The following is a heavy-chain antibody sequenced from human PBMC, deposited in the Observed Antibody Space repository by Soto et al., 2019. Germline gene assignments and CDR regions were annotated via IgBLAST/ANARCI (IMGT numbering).Heavy chain of an antibody. V-gene: IGHV5-10-1*01. CDR2: IDPSDSYT. CDR3: ARADIAAAGSGYSYYGMDV. D-gene: IGHD6-13*01. J-gene: IGHJ6*02. Sequence: GESLKISCKGSGYSFMNYWISWVRQMPGKGLDLMGRIDPSDSYTNYSPSFQGHVTISADKSISTAYLQWSSLKASDTAMYYCARADIAAAGSGYSYYGMDVWGQGTTVTVS. CDR1: GYSFMNYW.